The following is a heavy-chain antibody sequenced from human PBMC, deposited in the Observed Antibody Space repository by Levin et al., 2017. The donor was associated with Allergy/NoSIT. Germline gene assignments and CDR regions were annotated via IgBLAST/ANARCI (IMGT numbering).Heavy chain of an antibody. J-gene: IGHJ4*02. D-gene: IGHD3-3*01. CDR1: GGSISSSSYY. Sequence: GSLRLSCTVSGGSISSSSYYWGWIRQPPGKGLEWIGRIYYSGSTYYNPSLKSRVTISVDTSKNQFSLKLSSVTAADTAVYYCAGSGGFLEWLLFYWGQGTLVTVSS. V-gene: IGHV4-39*01. CDR3: AGSGGFLEWLLFY. CDR2: IYYSGST.